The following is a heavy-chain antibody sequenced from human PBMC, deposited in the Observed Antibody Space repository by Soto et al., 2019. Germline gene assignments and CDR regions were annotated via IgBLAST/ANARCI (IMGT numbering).Heavy chain of an antibody. J-gene: IGHJ5*02. Sequence: GASVKVSCKASGNTFTGYYMHWVRQAPGQGLEWMGWINPNSGGTNYAQKFQGWVTMTRDTSISTAYMELSRLRSDGTAVYYCARGIKPELFWFDPWGQGSLVTVSS. D-gene: IGHD2-15*01. CDR1: GNTFTGYY. V-gene: IGHV1-2*04. CDR3: ARGIKPELFWFDP. CDR2: INPNSGGT.